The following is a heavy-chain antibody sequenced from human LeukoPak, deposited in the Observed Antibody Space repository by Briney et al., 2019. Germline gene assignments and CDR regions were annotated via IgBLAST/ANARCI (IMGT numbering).Heavy chain of an antibody. J-gene: IGHJ6*02. D-gene: IGHD3-10*01. Sequence: GGSLRLSCAASGFTFSRYWMTWVRQAPGKGLEWVANIKEDGSNKYYADSVKGRFTISRDNSKNTPYLQMNSLRAEDTAVYYCARDYYGSGSYYNSYGMDVWGQGTTVTVSS. CDR1: GFTFSRYW. CDR2: IKEDGSNK. CDR3: ARDYYGSGSYYNSYGMDV. V-gene: IGHV3-7*01.